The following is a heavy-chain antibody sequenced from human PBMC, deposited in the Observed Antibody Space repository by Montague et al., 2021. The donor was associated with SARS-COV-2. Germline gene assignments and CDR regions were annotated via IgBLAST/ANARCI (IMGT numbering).Heavy chain of an antibody. CDR2: LYRGSS. CDR3: ARFSGSYYGIGY. CDR1: TFSINNFY. J-gene: IGHJ4*02. Sequence: SESQSLICSVSTFSINNFYWSWIRQPPGRGLEWIGYLYRGSSHYSPSLKTRVNISVDTTENQISLTLTSVTAADTAVYYCARFSGSYYGIGYWGQGARVTVSS. V-gene: IGHV4-59*01. D-gene: IGHD1-26*01.